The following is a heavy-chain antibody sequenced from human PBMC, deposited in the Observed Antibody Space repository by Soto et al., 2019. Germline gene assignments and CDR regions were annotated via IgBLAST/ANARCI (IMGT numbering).Heavy chain of an antibody. CDR1: GYTFTSYG. Sequence: ASVKVSCKASGYTFTSYGINWVRQAPGQGLEWMAWISAYNGITKYAQKLQGRVTMTTDTSTSTAYMELRSLRSDDTAVYYCARGHCSTGSCYVEGGWFDPWGQGTLVTVSS. V-gene: IGHV1-18*01. D-gene: IGHD2-2*01. J-gene: IGHJ5*02. CDR3: ARGHCSTGSCYVEGGWFDP. CDR2: ISAYNGIT.